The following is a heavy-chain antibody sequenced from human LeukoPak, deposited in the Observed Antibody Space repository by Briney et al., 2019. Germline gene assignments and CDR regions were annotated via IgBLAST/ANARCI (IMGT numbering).Heavy chain of an antibody. CDR2: ISSGSSTI. V-gene: IGHV3-48*04. J-gene: IGHJ4*02. Sequence: GGSLRLSCAASGFTFSSFSMNWVRQAPGKGLEWASYISSGSSTIYYADSVKGRFTISRDNAKNSLYLQMNSLRAEDTAVYYCARDKIKGYWGQGTLVTVSS. CDR3: ARDKIKGY. CDR1: GFTFSSFS.